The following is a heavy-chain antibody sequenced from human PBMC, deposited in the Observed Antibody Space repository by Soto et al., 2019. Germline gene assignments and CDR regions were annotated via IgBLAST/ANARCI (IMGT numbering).Heavy chain of an antibody. V-gene: IGHV3-30-3*01. D-gene: IGHD2-15*01. J-gene: IGHJ3*02. CDR1: GFTFSSYA. CDR3: ARGRSGGSLLDAFDI. CDR2: ISYDGSNK. Sequence: QVQPVESGGGVVQPGRSLRLSCAASGFTFSSYAMHWVRQAPGKGLEWVAVISYDGSNKYYADSVKGRFTISRDNSKNTLYLQMNSLRAEDTAVYYCARGRSGGSLLDAFDIWGQGTMVTVSS.